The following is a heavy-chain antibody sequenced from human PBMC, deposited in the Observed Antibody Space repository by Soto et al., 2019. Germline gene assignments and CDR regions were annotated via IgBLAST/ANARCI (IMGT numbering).Heavy chain of an antibody. CDR3: AKTEVSMTTVTTFRLYYYYGMDV. D-gene: IGHD4-4*01. CDR2: ISYDGSNK. Sequence: QVQLVESGGGVVQPGRSLRLSCAASGFTFSSYGMHWVRQAPGKGLEWVAVISYDGSNKYYADSVKGRFTISRDNSKNTLYLQMNSLRAEDTAVYYCAKTEVSMTTVTTFRLYYYYGMDVWGQGTTVTVSS. CDR1: GFTFSSYG. V-gene: IGHV3-30*18. J-gene: IGHJ6*02.